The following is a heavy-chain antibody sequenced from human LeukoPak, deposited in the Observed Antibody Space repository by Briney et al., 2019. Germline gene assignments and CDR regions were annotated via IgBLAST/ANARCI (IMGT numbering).Heavy chain of an antibody. D-gene: IGHD3-10*02. CDR1: GFTFNDYI. Sequence: PGGSLRLSCAASGFTFNDYIMSWVRQAPGKGLEWVSAISGSGSSTYYADSVKGRFTISRDNSKNTLYLQMNSLRAEDTAVYYCAKDLTWLFRGHWGQGTLVTVSS. CDR2: ISGSGSST. J-gene: IGHJ4*02. V-gene: IGHV3-23*01. CDR3: AKDLTWLFRGH.